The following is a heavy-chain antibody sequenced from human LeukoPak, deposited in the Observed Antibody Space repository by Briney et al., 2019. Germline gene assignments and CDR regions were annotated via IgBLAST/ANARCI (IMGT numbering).Heavy chain of an antibody. CDR3: AAFSRGCSYGYPSFDY. Sequence: GASVTVSCTASGYTFTGYYMHWVRQAPGQGLERMGRINPNSGGTNYAQTFQGRVTMTRDTTISTAYMELCSLRSGYTAVDDCAAFSRGCSYGYPSFDYWGQGTLVTVSS. CDR2: INPNSGGT. CDR1: GYTFTGYY. V-gene: IGHV1-2*06. D-gene: IGHD5-18*01. J-gene: IGHJ4*02.